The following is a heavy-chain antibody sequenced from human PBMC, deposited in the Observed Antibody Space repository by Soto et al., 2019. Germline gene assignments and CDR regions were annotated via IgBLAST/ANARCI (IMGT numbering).Heavy chain of an antibody. CDR3: VKVVFSGSCCDCLDP. CDR2: IAHDGTAK. Sequence: QVHLVESGGGVVQPGRSLRLSCAASGFTVNNFGMHWVRQAPGKGPEWVAMIAHDGTAKCYADSVKGRFTISRDKSTNKVHLLMLNLTTAATAVYFCVKVVFSGSCCDCLDPWGQGTLLTVPS. J-gene: IGHJ5*02. V-gene: IGHV3-30*18. D-gene: IGHD1-26*01. CDR1: GFTVNNFG.